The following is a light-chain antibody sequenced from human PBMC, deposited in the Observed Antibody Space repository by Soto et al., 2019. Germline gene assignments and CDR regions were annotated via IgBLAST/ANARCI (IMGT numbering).Light chain of an antibody. V-gene: IGLV2-14*01. CDR2: DVS. Sequence: QSALTQPASVSGSPGQSIAISCTGSSSDIGDYNYVSWYQQHPGKAPKLMIYDVSNRPSGVSNRFSGSMSGNTASLTISGLQPEDEADHYCSPYTGSSTVVFGGGTKLTVL. CDR3: SPYTGSSTVV. J-gene: IGLJ2*01. CDR1: SSDIGDYNY.